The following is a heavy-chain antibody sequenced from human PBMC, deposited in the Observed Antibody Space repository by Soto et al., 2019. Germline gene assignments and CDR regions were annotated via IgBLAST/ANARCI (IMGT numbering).Heavy chain of an antibody. D-gene: IGHD6-13*01. V-gene: IGHV3-9*01. Sequence: ALRLSCAASGFTFDDYAMHWVRQVPGKGLEWVSGINWNSGSIGYGDSVKGRFAISRDNAKNSLHLQMNSLSAEDTAFYYCVKDESINWYSGHFRHWGQGTLGTVSS. CDR1: GFTFDDYA. CDR3: VKDESINWYSGHFRH. CDR2: INWNSGSI. J-gene: IGHJ1*01.